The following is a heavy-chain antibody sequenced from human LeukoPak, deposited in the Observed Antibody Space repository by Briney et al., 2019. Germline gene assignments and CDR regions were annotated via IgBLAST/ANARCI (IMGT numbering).Heavy chain of an antibody. CDR1: GYSFTSHW. CDR3: ARHPIAAGGAYDWFDP. J-gene: IGHJ5*02. CDR2: IYPRDSNT. Sequence: GESLKISCKGSGYGSGYSFTSHWIAWVRQMPGKGLEWMGIIYPRDSNTIYSPSFQGQVTISVDTSINTAYLQWISLKASDTAMYYCARHPIAAGGAYDWFDPWGQGTLVTVSS. V-gene: IGHV5-51*01. D-gene: IGHD6-13*01.